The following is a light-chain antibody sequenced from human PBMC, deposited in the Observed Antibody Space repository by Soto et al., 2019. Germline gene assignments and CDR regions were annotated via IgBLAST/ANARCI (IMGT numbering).Light chain of an antibody. CDR2: GAS. J-gene: IGKJ5*01. CDR1: HSVSSSY. Sequence: EIVLTQSPGTLSLSPGERATLSCRASHSVSSSYLAWYQQKPDQAPRLLIYGASSWATGIPDRFSGSGSGTDFTLTISRLEPEDFAVYYCQQFDTSPPSTFGQGTRLEIK. CDR3: QQFDTSPPST. V-gene: IGKV3-20*01.